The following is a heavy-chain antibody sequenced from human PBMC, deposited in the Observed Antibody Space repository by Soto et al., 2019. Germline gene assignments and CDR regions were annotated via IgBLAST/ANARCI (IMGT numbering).Heavy chain of an antibody. CDR1: GFTFSSYW. D-gene: IGHD3-3*01. J-gene: IGHJ4*02. V-gene: IGHV3-74*01. CDR2: INSDGSST. Sequence: EVQLVESGGGLVQPGGSLRLSCAASGFTFSSYWMHWVRQAPGKGLVWVSRINSDGSSTSYADSVKGRFTISRDNAKNTLYLQMNSLRAEDTAVYYCARGSSPRDFWSGYSPDYWGQGTLVTVSS. CDR3: ARGSSPRDFWSGYSPDY.